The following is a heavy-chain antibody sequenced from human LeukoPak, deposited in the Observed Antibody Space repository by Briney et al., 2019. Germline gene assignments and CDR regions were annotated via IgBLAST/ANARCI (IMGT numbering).Heavy chain of an antibody. D-gene: IGHD6-13*01. CDR1: GFTVSSDS. CDR3: ARGSQIAAAGILDY. J-gene: IGHJ4*02. V-gene: IGHV3-53*01. Sequence: GGSLRLSCAPSGFTVSSDSMSWVCQAPGKGLEWVSVIYSGGHTYYADSVKGRFTISRDNSKNTLYLQMNSLRAEDTAVYYCARGSQIAAAGILDYWGQGTLVTVSS. CDR2: IYSGGHT.